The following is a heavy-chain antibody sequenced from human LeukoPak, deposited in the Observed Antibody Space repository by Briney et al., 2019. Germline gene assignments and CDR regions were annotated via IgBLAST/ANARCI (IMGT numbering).Heavy chain of an antibody. J-gene: IGHJ4*02. D-gene: IGHD1-26*01. CDR1: GFTFSSYS. CDR2: ISSSSSYI. V-gene: IGHV3-21*01. Sequence: GGSLRLSCAASGFTFSSYSMNWVRQAPGKGLEWVSSISSSSSYIYYADSVKGRFTISRDNAKNSLYLQMNSLRAEDAAVYYCAREGGSYYMLYYFDYWGQGTLVTVSS. CDR3: AREGGSYYMLYYFDY.